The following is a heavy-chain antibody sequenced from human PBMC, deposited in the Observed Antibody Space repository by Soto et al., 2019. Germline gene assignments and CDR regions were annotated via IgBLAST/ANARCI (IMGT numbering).Heavy chain of an antibody. V-gene: IGHV1-69*01. CDR3: ARVVENGSGYGFDS. Sequence: QVQLVQSGAEVKKPGSSVKVSCKASGGPISNYALSWVRQAPGQGLEWVGGIIPFFRAANYAQKFQGRVTIIADASSSTGFMQLHSLRSEDTAVYYCARVVENGSGYGFDSWGQGTLVTVSS. CDR2: IIPFFRAA. D-gene: IGHD5-12*01. J-gene: IGHJ4*02. CDR1: GGPISNYA.